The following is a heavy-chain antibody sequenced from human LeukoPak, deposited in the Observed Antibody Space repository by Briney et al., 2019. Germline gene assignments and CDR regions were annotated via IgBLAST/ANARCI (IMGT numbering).Heavy chain of an antibody. J-gene: IGHJ4*02. CDR3: ARLHAASSHTSFDY. CDR1: GFTFSSYS. Sequence: GGSLRLSCAASGFTFSSYSMNWVRQAPGKGLEWVSSISSSSSYIYCADSVKGRFTISRDDSKNTVYLQIDSLRAEDTAVYYCARLHAASSHTSFDYWGQGTLVTVSS. V-gene: IGHV3-21*04. CDR2: ISSSSSYI. D-gene: IGHD6-25*01.